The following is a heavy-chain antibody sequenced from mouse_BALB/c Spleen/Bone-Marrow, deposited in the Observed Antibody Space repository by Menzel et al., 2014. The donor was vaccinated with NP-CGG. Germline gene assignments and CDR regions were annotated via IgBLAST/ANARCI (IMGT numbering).Heavy chain of an antibody. Sequence: VQLVESGPGLVQPSQSLSITCTVSGFSLTSYGVHWVRQSPGKGLEWLGVIWSGGSTGYNAAFISRLSISKDNSKSQVFFKMNSLQANDTAIYYCARNPGFAYWGQGTLVTVSA. CDR2: IWSGGST. CDR1: GFSLTSYG. CDR3: ARNPGFAY. J-gene: IGHJ3*01. V-gene: IGHV2-2*02.